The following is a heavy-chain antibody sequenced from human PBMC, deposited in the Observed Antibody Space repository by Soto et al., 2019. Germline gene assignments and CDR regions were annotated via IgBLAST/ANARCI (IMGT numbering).Heavy chain of an antibody. Sequence: GGSLRLSCAASGFTFSSYSMNWVRQAPGKGLEWVSYISSSSSTIYYAGSVKGRFTISRDNAKNSLYLQMNSLRDAVTAVYSFAREGLVPVEGGMDVWGKGNPGTISS. CDR3: AREGLVPVEGGMDV. J-gene: IGHJ6*04. CDR1: GFTFSSYS. D-gene: IGHD2-2*01. CDR2: ISSSSSTI. V-gene: IGHV3-48*02.